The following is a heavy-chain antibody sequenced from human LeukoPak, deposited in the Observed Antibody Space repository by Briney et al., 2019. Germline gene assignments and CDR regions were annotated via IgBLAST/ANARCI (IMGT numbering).Heavy chain of an antibody. D-gene: IGHD6-13*01. CDR2: ISGSGGST. Sequence: GGSLRLSCEASGFTFSAYAMSWVRQAPGKGLEWVSAISGSGGSTYYADSVKGRFTISRDNSKNTLYLQMNSLRAEDTAVYYCAKPKRSDSSSWYGYWGQGTLVTVSS. CDR3: AKPKRSDSSSWYGY. J-gene: IGHJ4*02. CDR1: GFTFSAYA. V-gene: IGHV3-23*01.